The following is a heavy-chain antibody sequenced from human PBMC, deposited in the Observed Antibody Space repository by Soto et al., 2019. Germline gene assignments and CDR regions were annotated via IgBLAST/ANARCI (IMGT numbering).Heavy chain of an antibody. CDR1: GFTFSSYG. D-gene: IGHD3-22*01. V-gene: IGHV3-30*18. CDR3: AKADSSGFDY. J-gene: IGHJ4*02. CDR2: ISYDGSNK. Sequence: PGGSLRLSCAASGFTFSSYGMHWVRQSPGKGLEWVAVISYDGSNKYYADSVKGRFTISRDNSKNTLYLQMNSLRAEDTAVYYCAKADSSGFDYWGQGTLVTVSS.